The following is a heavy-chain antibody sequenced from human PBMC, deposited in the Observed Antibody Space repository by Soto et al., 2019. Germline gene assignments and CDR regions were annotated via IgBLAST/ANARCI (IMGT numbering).Heavy chain of an antibody. V-gene: IGHV1-69*01. Sequence: QVQLVQSGAEVQKPGSSVKVSCKASGGTFSSYAISWVRQAPGQGLEWMGGIIPIFGTANYAQKFQGRVTITADESTSTAYMELSSLRSEDTAVYYCARDPSRATYGDSRGDYWGQGTLVTVSS. D-gene: IGHD4-17*01. CDR3: ARDPSRATYGDSRGDY. CDR1: GGTFSSYA. CDR2: IIPIFGTA. J-gene: IGHJ4*02.